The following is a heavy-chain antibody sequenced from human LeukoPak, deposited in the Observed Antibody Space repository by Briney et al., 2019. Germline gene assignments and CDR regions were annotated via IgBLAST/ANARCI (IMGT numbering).Heavy chain of an antibody. Sequence: GGSLRLSCATSGFPFSAYAIRVRQAPGRGLEWVSTFGGRPDTTHYANSVKGRFTISADNSKNTVFLQMDSLTVGDSAVYYCAKGLIRGHYPGNCFFDSWGQGALVTVSS. CDR1: GFPFSAYA. D-gene: IGHD3-3*01. V-gene: IGHV3-23*01. J-gene: IGHJ4*02. CDR2: FGGRPDTT. CDR3: AKGLIRGHYPGNCFFDS.